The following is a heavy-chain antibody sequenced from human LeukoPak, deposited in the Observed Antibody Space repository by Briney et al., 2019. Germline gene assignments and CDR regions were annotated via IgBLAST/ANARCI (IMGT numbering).Heavy chain of an antibody. CDR1: GASISSDTYY. V-gene: IGHV4-39*02. CDR3: ARDSSGYGGSWYFDL. Sequence: SETLSLTCTVSGASISSDTYYWSWIRQPPGKGLEWIGTIHYNGGTYDSPSLRSRVTMSVDTSKNQFSLRLSSVTAADTAVYYCARDSSGYGGSWYFDLWGRGTLVTVSS. CDR2: IHYNGGT. D-gene: IGHD4-23*01. J-gene: IGHJ2*01.